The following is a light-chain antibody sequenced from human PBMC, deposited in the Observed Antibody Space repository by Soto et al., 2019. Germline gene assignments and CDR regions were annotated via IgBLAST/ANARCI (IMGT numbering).Light chain of an antibody. J-gene: IGKJ3*01. CDR3: QQYDNWPPFT. Sequence: EIVMTQSPATLSVSPGERATLSCRSSQSVSRNLAWYQQKPGQAPRLLIFGASTRANGVPARFSGSGSGTEFTLTISSLQSEDFAVYYCQQYDNWPPFTFGPGTKVDIK. CDR2: GAS. V-gene: IGKV3-15*01. CDR1: QSVSRN.